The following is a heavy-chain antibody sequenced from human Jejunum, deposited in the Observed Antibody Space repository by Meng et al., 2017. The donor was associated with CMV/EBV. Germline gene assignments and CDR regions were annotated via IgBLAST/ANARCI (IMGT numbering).Heavy chain of an antibody. Sequence: FSLNTSGVGVSWIRQPPGKALEWLALIYWDDDKRYRPSLKNRLIITRDTSKTQVVLKMTNMDPVDAATYYCVHNIWKPSTPSYYFDYWGQGTLVTVSS. CDR3: VHNIWKPSTPSYYFDY. V-gene: IGHV2-5*02. J-gene: IGHJ4*02. CDR2: IYWDDDK. D-gene: IGHD3-3*01. CDR1: FSLNTSGVG.